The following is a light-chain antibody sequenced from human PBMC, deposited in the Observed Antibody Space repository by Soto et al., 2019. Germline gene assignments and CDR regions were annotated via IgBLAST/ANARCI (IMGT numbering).Light chain of an antibody. CDR2: DVS. Sequence: QSVLTQPRSVSGSPGQSVTIPCTGTSSVVGGYNYVSWYQRHAGKGPKLIIYDVSERPSGVPDRFSASKSGNTASLTISGLQAEDEADYYCSSYAGNYVYVFXSGTKVTVL. V-gene: IGLV2-11*01. J-gene: IGLJ1*01. CDR1: SSVVGGYNY. CDR3: SSYAGNYVYV.